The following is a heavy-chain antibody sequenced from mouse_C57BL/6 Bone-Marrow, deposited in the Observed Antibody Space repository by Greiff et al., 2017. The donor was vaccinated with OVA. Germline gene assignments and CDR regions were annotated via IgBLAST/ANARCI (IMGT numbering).Heavy chain of an antibody. D-gene: IGHD2-2*01. J-gene: IGHJ2*01. Sequence: QVQLQQPGAELVKPGASVKLSCKASGYTFTSYWMHWVKQRPGQGLEWIGMIHPNSGSTNYNEKFKSKATLTVDNSSSTAYMQLSSLTSEDTEENEGARGERLTVKYLDYWGQGTTLTVSS. CDR1: GYTFTSYW. CDR3: ARGERLTVKYLDY. V-gene: IGHV1-64*01. CDR2: IHPNSGST.